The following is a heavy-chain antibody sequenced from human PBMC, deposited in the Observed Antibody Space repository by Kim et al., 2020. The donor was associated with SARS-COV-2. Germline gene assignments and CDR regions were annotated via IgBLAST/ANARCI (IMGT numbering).Heavy chain of an antibody. D-gene: IGHD5-12*01. V-gene: IGHV3-30*02. CDR2: NK. Sequence: NKNYADSVKGRFTISRDNSKNTLYLQMNSLRAEDTAVYYCAKGGHGLPFWGQGTLVTVSS. CDR3: AKGGHGLPF. J-gene: IGHJ4*02.